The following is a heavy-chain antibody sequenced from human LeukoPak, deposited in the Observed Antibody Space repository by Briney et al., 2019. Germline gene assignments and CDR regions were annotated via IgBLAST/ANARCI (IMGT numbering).Heavy chain of an antibody. D-gene: IGHD5-12*01. V-gene: IGHV3-74*01. CDR1: GFTFSSYW. CDR3: TRVRGYDFDF. Sequence: GGSLRLSCAASGFTFSSYWMHWVRQVPGKGLVWVSRINSDASSTNYADSVKDRFTISRDNAKNTLYLQMNSLRAEDTAVYYCTRVRGYDFDFWGQGTLVTVSS. J-gene: IGHJ4*02. CDR2: INSDASST.